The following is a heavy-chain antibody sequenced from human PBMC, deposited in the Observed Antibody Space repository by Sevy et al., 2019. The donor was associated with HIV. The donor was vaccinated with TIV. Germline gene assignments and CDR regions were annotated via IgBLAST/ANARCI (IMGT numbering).Heavy chain of an antibody. J-gene: IGHJ3*02. CDR1: GFTFSSYS. D-gene: IGHD3-9*01. Sequence: GGSLRLSCAASGFTFSSYSMNWVRQAPGKGLEWVSSISSSSSYIYYADSVKGRFTISRDNAKNSLYLQMNSLRAEDTAVYYWARMYYDILTGYYSPIGRGYSYGGDAFDIWGQGTMVTVSS. CDR3: ARMYYDILTGYYSPIGRGYSYGGDAFDI. V-gene: IGHV3-21*01. CDR2: ISSSSSYI.